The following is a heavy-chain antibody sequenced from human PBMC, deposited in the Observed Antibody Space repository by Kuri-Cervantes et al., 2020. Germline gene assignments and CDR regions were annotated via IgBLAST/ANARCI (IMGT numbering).Heavy chain of an antibody. CDR3: GKLLSYGMDV. J-gene: IGHJ6*02. CDR1: GGSISSSSYY. V-gene: IGHV4-39*01. Sequence: SETLSLTCTVSGGSISSSSYYWGWIRQPPGKGLEWVGTVYHGGNRYYNPSLESRVTIFVDTSTNQVSLKLRSVTAADTAVYYCGKLLSYGMDVWGQGTTVTVSS. CDR2: VYHGGNR.